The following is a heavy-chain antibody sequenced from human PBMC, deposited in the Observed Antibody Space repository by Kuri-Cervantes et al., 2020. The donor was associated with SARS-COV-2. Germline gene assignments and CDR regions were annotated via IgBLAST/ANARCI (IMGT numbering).Heavy chain of an antibody. J-gene: IGHJ5*02. CDR2: IHHSGYT. D-gene: IGHD3-10*01. CDR1: GDSVSNDNHY. Sequence: LRLSCTDSGDSVSNDNHYWTWIRQPPGKGLEWIAYIHHSGYTNYNPSLKSRVTISTDTSKNQFSLKLSSVTAADTAVYYCARVRGSIASVGEEWFDPWGQGTLVTVSS. V-gene: IGHV4-61*01. CDR3: ARVRGSIASVGEEWFDP.